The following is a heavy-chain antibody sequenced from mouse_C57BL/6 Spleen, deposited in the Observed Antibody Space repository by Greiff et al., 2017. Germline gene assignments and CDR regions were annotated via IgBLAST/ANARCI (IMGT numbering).Heavy chain of an antibody. CDR3: ARRDLLRSWFAY. Sequence: VQLQQPGAELVRPGSSVKLSCKASGYTFTSYWMDWVKQRPGQGLEWIGNIYPSDSETNYNQKFKDKATLTVDKSSSTAYMQLSSLTSEDSAVYYCARRDLLRSWFAYWGQGTLVTVSA. V-gene: IGHV1-61*01. J-gene: IGHJ3*01. CDR1: GYTFTSYW. CDR2: IYPSDSET. D-gene: IGHD1-1*01.